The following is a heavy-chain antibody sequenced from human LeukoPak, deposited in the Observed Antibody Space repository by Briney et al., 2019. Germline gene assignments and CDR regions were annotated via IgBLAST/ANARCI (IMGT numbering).Heavy chain of an antibody. CDR2: ISWNSGSI. D-gene: IGHD6-6*01. J-gene: IGHJ4*02. V-gene: IGHV3-9*01. CDR1: GFTFDDYA. Sequence: GRSLRLSCAASGFTFDDYAMHWVRQAPGKGLEWVSGISWNSGSIGYADSVKGRFTISRDNAKNSLYLQMNSLRAEDTAVYYCARGIAARPGYWGQGTLVTVSS. CDR3: ARGIAARPGY.